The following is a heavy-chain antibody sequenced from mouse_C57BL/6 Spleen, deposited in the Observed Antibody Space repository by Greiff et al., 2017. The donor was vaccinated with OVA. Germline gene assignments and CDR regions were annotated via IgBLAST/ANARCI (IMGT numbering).Heavy chain of an antibody. V-gene: IGHV5-17*01. CDR1: GFTFSDYG. CDR3: ARRYYGSWYFDV. J-gene: IGHJ1*03. D-gene: IGHD1-1*01. CDR2: ISSGSSTI. Sequence: EVQGVESGGGLVKPGGSLKLSCAASGFTFSDYGMHWVRQAPEKGLEWVAYISSGSSTIYYADTVKGRFTISRDNAKNTLFLQMTSLRSEDTAMYYCARRYYGSWYFDVWGTGTTVTVSS.